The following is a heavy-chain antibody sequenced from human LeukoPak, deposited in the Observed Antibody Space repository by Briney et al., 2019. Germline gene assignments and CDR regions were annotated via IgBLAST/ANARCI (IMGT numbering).Heavy chain of an antibody. V-gene: IGHV1-2*02. Sequence: GASVKVSCKASGYTFTGYYMNWVRQAPGQGLEWMGWINPNSGRTNCAHNFQGRVTLTRDPSISTAYMELRSLRSDDTAVYYCARAHPYYYDSSGLIYYYYYYMDVWGKGTTVTVSS. J-gene: IGHJ6*03. D-gene: IGHD3-22*01. CDR2: INPNSGRT. CDR3: ARAHPYYYDSSGLIYYYYYYMDV. CDR1: GYTFTGYY.